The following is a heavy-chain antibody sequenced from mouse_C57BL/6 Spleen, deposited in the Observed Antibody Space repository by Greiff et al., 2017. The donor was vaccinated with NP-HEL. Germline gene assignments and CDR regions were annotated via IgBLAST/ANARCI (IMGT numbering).Heavy chain of an antibody. J-gene: IGHJ2*01. Sequence: EVKLQESGGGLVQPGGSLSLSCAASGFTFTDYYMSWVRQPPGKALEWLGFIRNKANGYTTEYSASVKGRFTISRDNSQSILYLLMNALRAEDSATYYCARSPLWSYYFDYWGQGTTLTVSS. D-gene: IGHD1-1*02. CDR1: GFTFTDYY. CDR2: IRNKANGYTT. CDR3: ARSPLWSYYFDY. V-gene: IGHV7-3*01.